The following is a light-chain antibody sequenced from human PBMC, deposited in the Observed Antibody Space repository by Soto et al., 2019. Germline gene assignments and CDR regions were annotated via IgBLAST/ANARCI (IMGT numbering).Light chain of an antibody. J-gene: IGKJ1*01. CDR2: AAS. V-gene: IGKV1-39*01. CDR3: QQYNNWPRT. Sequence: DIQMTQSPSSLSASVGDRVTITCRAGQSISSYLNWYQQNPGKAPKLLIYAASNLQSGVPSRFSGSGSGTDFTLTISSLQPEDFAVYYCQQYNNWPRTFGQGTKVDIK. CDR1: QSISSY.